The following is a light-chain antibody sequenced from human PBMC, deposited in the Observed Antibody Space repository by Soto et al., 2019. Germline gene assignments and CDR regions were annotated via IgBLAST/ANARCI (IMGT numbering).Light chain of an antibody. Sequence: QSVLTQPASVSGSPGQSITISCTGTSSDVGGYNYVSWYQQHPGKAPKLMIYDVSNRPSGVSNRFSGSKFGNTASLTISGLQAEDEADYYCSSYTSSATLVFGGGTQLTVL. CDR3: SSYTSSATLV. J-gene: IGLJ2*01. V-gene: IGLV2-14*03. CDR2: DVS. CDR1: SSDVGGYNY.